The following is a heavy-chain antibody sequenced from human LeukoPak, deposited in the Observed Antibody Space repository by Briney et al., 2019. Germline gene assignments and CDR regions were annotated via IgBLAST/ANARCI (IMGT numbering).Heavy chain of an antibody. D-gene: IGHD6-13*01. V-gene: IGHV3-21*01. J-gene: IGHJ4*02. CDR2: ISSSRSYI. Sequence: GGSLRLSCAASGFTFSSYSMNWVRQAPGKGLEWVSFISSSRSYIYYADSVKGRFTISRDNAKNSLYLQMNSLRVEDTAVYYCARFIAAPYYFDYWGRGTLVTVSS. CDR3: ARFIAAPYYFDY. CDR1: GFTFSSYS.